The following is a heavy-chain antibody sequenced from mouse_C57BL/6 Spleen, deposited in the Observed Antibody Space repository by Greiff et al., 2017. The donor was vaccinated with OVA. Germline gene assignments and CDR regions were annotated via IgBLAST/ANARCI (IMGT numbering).Heavy chain of an antibody. CDR1: GLTFSSYA. D-gene: IGHD1-1*01. Sequence: EVKLVESGEGLVKPGGSLKLSCAASGLTFSSYALSWVRQTPEQRLEWVAYISSGGDYIYYADTVKGRFTISRDHARNNLYLQMSSLKSEDTAMYYCTRDRDYGGYAMDYWGQGTSVTVAS. J-gene: IGHJ4*01. V-gene: IGHV5-9-1*02. CDR3: TRDRDYGGYAMDY. CDR2: ISSGGDYI.